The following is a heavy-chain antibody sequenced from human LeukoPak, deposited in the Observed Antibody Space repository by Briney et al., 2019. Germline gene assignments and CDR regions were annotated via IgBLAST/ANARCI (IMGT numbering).Heavy chain of an antibody. CDR1: GFTFSGSA. V-gene: IGHV3-73*01. CDR2: IRSKANSYAT. D-gene: IGHD6-19*01. CDR3: TTPTIAVAGTDLDY. J-gene: IGHJ4*02. Sequence: GGSLRLSCAASGFTFSGSAMHWVRQASGKGLEWVGRIRSKANSYATAYAASVKGRFTISRDDSKNTAYLQMNSLKTEDTAVYYCTTPTIAVAGTDLDYWGQGTLVTVSS.